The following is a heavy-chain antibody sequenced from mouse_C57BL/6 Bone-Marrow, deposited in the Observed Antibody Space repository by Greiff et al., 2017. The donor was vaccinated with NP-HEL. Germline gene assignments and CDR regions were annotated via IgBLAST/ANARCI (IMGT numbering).Heavy chain of an antibody. CDR2: ISSGSSTI. CDR3: ARSPEYFDV. V-gene: IGHV5-17*01. Sequence: EVQRVESGGGLVKPGGSLKLSCAASGFTFSDYGMHWVRQAPEKGLEWVAYISSGSSTIYYADTVKGRFTISRDNAKNTLFLQMTSLRSEDTAMYYCARSPEYFDVWGTGTTVTVSS. J-gene: IGHJ1*03. CDR1: GFTFSDYG.